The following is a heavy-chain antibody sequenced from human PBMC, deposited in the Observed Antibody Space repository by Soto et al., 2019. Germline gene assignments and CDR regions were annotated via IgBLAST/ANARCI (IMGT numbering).Heavy chain of an antibody. J-gene: IGHJ5*02. V-gene: IGHV1-18*01. CDR3: GRGPCGGDCYSYFDP. CDR2: ISAYNGNT. D-gene: IGHD2-21*02. Sequence: ASVKVSCQTSGYTFTSYGISWVRQAPGQGLEWMGWISAYNGNTNYAQKLQGRVTMTTDTSTSTAYMELRSLRSDDTAVYYCGRGPCGGDCYSYFDPWGQGTLVTVSS. CDR1: GYTFTSYG.